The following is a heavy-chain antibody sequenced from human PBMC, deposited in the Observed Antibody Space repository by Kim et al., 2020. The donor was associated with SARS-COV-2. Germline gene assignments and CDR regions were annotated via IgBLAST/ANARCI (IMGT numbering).Heavy chain of an antibody. CDR3: AHLDYDFWSGFGISVGHLKHYYYYYMDV. D-gene: IGHD3-3*01. CDR2: ISYDGSNK. V-gene: IGHV3-30*03. CDR1: GFTFSSYG. J-gene: IGHJ6*03. Sequence: GGSLRLSCAASGFTFSSYGMHWVRQAPGKGLEWVAVISYDGSNKYYADSVKGRFTISRDNSKNTLYLQMNSLRAEDTAVYYCAHLDYDFWSGFGISVGHLKHYYYYYMDVWGKGTTVTVSS.